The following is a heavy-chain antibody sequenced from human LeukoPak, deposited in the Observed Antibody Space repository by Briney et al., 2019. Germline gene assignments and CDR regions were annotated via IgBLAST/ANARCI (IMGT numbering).Heavy chain of an antibody. CDR3: ARDLRSSGWYYFDY. CDR1: GFTFISYS. D-gene: IGHD6-19*01. CDR2: ICSSSSDI. J-gene: IGHJ4*02. V-gene: IGHV3-21*01. Sequence: PGGSLRLSCAATGFTFISYSMNWVRQAPGKGLEWVSSICSSSSDIYYADSVKGRFTISRDNAKNSLYLQMNSLRAEDTAVYYCARDLRSSGWYYFDYWGQGHLVTDSS.